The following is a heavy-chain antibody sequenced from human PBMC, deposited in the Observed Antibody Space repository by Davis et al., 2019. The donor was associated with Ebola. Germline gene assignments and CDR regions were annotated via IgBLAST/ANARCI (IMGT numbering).Heavy chain of an antibody. D-gene: IGHD1/OR15-1a*01. CDR3: AKFRGTQQMDY. Sequence: PGGSLRLSCAASGFTFRTYAMNWVRQAPGKGLEWVSVISGDGETTFYADSVKGRLTISRDNAKNTLYLQMNSLRVEDTAVYHCAKFRGTQQMDYWGRGTLVTVSS. J-gene: IGHJ4*02. V-gene: IGHV3-23*01. CDR1: GFTFRTYA. CDR2: ISGDGETT.